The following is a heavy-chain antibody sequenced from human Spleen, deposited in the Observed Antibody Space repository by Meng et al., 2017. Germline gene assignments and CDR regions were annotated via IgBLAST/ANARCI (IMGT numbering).Heavy chain of an antibody. J-gene: IGHJ3*02. Sequence: SETLSLTCTVSGGSISSYYWSWIRQPPGKGLEWIGYIYYSGSTNYNPSLKSRVTISVDTSKNQFSLKLSSVTAADTAVYYCARTAVSTWQDAFDIWGQGTKVTVSS. V-gene: IGHV4-59*08. CDR3: ARTAVSTWQDAFDI. CDR1: GGSISSYY. CDR2: IYYSGST. D-gene: IGHD4-17*01.